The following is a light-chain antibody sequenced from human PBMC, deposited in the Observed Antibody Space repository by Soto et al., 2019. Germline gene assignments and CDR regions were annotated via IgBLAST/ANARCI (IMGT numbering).Light chain of an antibody. CDR2: GAS. V-gene: IGKV3-15*01. CDR1: QSVSSN. J-gene: IGKJ2*01. Sequence: EIVMTQSPATLSVSAGERATLSCRASQSVSSNLAWYQQKPGQAPRLLIYGASTRATGIPARFSGSGSGTEFTLTISSLQSEDVAVYYCQQYNNWPPEDTFGQGTKLEIK. CDR3: QQYNNWPPEDT.